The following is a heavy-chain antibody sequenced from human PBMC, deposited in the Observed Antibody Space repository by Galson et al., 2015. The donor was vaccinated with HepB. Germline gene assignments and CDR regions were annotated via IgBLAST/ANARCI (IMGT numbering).Heavy chain of an antibody. Sequence: SLRLSCAASGFTFSDYYMSWVRQAPGKGLEWLSYISSSGGTIYYADSVKGRFTISRDNAKNSLYLQMDSLRAEDTAVYYCTRGVGLLWGEGPIDSWGQGNLVTVSS. J-gene: IGHJ4*02. CDR2: ISSSGGTI. D-gene: IGHD1-26*01. CDR3: TRGVGLLWGEGPIDS. V-gene: IGHV3-11*01. CDR1: GFTFSDYY.